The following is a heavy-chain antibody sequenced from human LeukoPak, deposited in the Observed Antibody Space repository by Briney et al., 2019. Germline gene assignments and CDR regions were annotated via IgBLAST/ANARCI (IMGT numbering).Heavy chain of an antibody. Sequence: QPGGSLRLSCAASGFTFSSYEMNWVRQPPGKGLEWVSYISSGGGTIYYADSVKGRFTISRDNAKNSLYLQMNSLRAEDTAVYYCASDRGLDYWGQGTLVTVSS. J-gene: IGHJ4*02. CDR2: ISSGGGTI. CDR3: ASDRGLDY. CDR1: GFTFSSYE. V-gene: IGHV3-48*03. D-gene: IGHD3-10*01.